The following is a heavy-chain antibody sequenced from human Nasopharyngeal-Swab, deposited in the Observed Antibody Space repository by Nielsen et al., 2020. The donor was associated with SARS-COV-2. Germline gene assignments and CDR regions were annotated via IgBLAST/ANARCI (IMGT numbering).Heavy chain of an antibody. V-gene: IGHV1-3*01. Sequence: ASVKVSCKASGYTFTSYAMHWVRQAPGQRLEWMGWFNAGNGNTKYSQKFQGRVTITRDTSASTAYMELSSLRSEDTAVYYCAGRIRGYDPLRFSAWGQGTLVTVSS. D-gene: IGHD5-12*01. J-gene: IGHJ5*02. CDR2: FNAGNGNT. CDR1: GYTFTSYA. CDR3: AGRIRGYDPLRFSA.